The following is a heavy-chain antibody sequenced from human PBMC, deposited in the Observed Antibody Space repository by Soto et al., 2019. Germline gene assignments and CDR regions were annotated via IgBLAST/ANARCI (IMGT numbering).Heavy chain of an antibody. Sequence: EVQLLESGGNLAQPGGSLILSCVASGFTFSTNAMSWVRQAPGKGLEWVSSISGSGGSPNYADSVKGRITISRDNSKNTLYLQMNSLRAEDTAVYYCSKDQGYWYFDLWGRGTLVPVSS. J-gene: IGHJ2*01. CDR3: SKDQGYWYFDL. V-gene: IGHV3-23*01. CDR2: ISGSGGSP. CDR1: GFTFSTNA.